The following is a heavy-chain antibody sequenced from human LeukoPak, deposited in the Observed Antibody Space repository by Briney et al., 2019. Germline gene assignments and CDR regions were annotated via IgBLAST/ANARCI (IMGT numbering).Heavy chain of an antibody. J-gene: IGHJ4*02. D-gene: IGHD6-19*01. CDR3: ASPRSGNDY. CDR2: IYYNGGT. V-gene: IGHV4-39*07. Sequence: GSLRLSCAASGFTFSSYWMSWIRQPPGKGLEWIGTIYYNGGTYYNPSLKSRVNISLDTSKKQFSLKLNSVTAADTAVYYCASPRSGNDYWGQGALVTVSS. CDR1: GFTFSSYW.